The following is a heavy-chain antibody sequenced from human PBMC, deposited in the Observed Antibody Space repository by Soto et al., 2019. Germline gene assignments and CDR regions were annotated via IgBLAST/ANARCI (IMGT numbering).Heavy chain of an antibody. CDR3: ARSPNYYYYGLGV. CDR1: GGCLSSNNYS. V-gene: IGHV4-61*01. J-gene: IGHJ6*02. D-gene: IGHD3-10*01. CDR2: MYYSGST. Sequence: VSGGCLSSNNYSWSWPQQSTGKRLEWIAYMYYSGSTNYNPSLLSRATISVDTSKSQVSLTLTSMTAADAALYYCARSPNYYYYGLGVWGQGTAFRVSS.